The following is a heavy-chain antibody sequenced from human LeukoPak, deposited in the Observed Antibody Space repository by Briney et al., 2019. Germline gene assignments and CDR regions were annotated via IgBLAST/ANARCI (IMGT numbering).Heavy chain of an antibody. Sequence: GGSLRLSCAASGFTFDDYAMHWVRQAPGKGLEWVSGISWNSGSIGYADSVKGRFTISRDNAKNSLYLQMNSLRAEDTALYYCAKDKRLWFGESRGFDYWGQGTLVTVSS. CDR2: ISWNSGSI. CDR3: AKDKRLWFGESRGFDY. CDR1: GFTFDDYA. J-gene: IGHJ4*02. D-gene: IGHD3-10*01. V-gene: IGHV3-9*01.